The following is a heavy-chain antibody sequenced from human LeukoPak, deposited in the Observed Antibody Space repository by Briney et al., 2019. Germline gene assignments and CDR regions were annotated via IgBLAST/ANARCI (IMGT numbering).Heavy chain of an antibody. D-gene: IGHD2-2*01. CDR2: MRPNSGNT. CDR3: ARAPFCSSTGCFYWFDP. Sequence: ASVKVSCKASGYAFTSYDINWVRQATGQGLEWMGWMRPNSGNTGYAQKFQGRVTMTRNTSISTAYMELSSLRSGDTAVYYCARAPFCSSTGCFYWFDPWGQGTLVTVSS. J-gene: IGHJ5*02. CDR1: GYAFTSYD. V-gene: IGHV1-8*01.